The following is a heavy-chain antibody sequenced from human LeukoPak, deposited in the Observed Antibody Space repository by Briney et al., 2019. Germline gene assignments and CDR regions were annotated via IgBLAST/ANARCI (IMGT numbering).Heavy chain of an antibody. CDR3: PGDAPGGGGLDY. D-gene: IGHD1-14*01. CDR1: GGSISSYY. Sequence: SETLSLTCTVAGGSISSYYWSWIRQPPGKGLEWIGYIYYSGSTTYNPSLKSRVPISVDTSKNQFSLKLTAVTAGDRAVYFWPGDAPGGGGLDYWGQGTLVTVSS. CDR2: IYYSGST. V-gene: IGHV4-59*01. J-gene: IGHJ4*02.